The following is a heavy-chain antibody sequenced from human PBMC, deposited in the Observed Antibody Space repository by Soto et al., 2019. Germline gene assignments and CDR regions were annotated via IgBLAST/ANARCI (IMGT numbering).Heavy chain of an antibody. D-gene: IGHD3-10*01. CDR1: GFTFRNVW. CDR3: AREGDAFDI. CDR2: INSDGSAT. V-gene: IGHV3-74*01. Sequence: SGGSLRLSCAASGFTFRNVWMHWVRQAPGKGLVWVSRINSDGSATDYADSVKGRFTISRDNAKNTLSLQMNSLRAEDTAVYYCAREGDAFDIWGQATLVTVSS. J-gene: IGHJ3*02.